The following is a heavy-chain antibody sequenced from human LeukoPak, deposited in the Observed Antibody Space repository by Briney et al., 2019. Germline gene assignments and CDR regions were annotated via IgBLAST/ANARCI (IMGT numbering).Heavy chain of an antibody. CDR3: VRSYYYYYMDV. V-gene: IGHV3-48*01. J-gene: IGHJ6*03. CDR1: GFTFSSYG. CDR2: ISSSSSTI. Sequence: PGGSLRLSCAASGFTFSSYGMTWVRQAPGKGLEWVSYISSSSSTIYYADSVKGRFTISRDNAKNTLYLQMNSLSAEDTATYYCVRSYYYYYMDVWGKGTTVTVSS. D-gene: IGHD3-10*01.